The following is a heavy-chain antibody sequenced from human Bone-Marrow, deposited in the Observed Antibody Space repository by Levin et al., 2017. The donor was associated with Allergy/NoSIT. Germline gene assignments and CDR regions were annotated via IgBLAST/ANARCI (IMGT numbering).Heavy chain of an antibody. CDR2: ISYDGSNK. V-gene: IGHV3-30*18. J-gene: IGHJ5*02. D-gene: IGHD4-17*01. CDR1: GFTFSSYG. Sequence: GGSLRLSCAASGFTFSSYGMHWVRQAPGKGLEWVAVISYDGSNKYYADSVKGRFTISRDNSKNTLYLQMNSLRAEDTAVYYCAKPAETTVMGWFDPWGQGTLVTVSS. CDR3: AKPAETTVMGWFDP.